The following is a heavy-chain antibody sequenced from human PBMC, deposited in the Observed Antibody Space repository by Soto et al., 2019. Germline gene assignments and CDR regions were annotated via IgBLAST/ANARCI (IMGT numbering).Heavy chain of an antibody. CDR1: GFTFSSYG. V-gene: IGHV3-30*18. CDR3: AKASTWDIVLMVFDY. Sequence: GGSLRLSCAASGFTFSSYGMHWVRQAPGKGLEWVAVISYDGSNKYYADSVKGRFTIFRDNSKNTLYLQMNSLRAEDTAVYYCAKASTWDIVLMVFDYWGQGTLVTVSS. CDR2: ISYDGSNK. J-gene: IGHJ4*02. D-gene: IGHD2-8*01.